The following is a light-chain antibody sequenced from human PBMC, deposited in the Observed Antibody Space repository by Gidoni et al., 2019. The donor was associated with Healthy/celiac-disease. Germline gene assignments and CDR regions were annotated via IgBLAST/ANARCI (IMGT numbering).Light chain of an antibody. CDR1: QSISSY. Sequence: DIKMTQSPSSLSASVGDRVTITCRASQSISSYLNWSQQKPGKAPKLLIYAASSLQSGVPSRFSGSVSGTDFTLTISSLQPEDFATYYCQQSYSTPITFGQGTRLEIK. V-gene: IGKV1-39*01. CDR2: AAS. CDR3: QQSYSTPIT. J-gene: IGKJ5*01.